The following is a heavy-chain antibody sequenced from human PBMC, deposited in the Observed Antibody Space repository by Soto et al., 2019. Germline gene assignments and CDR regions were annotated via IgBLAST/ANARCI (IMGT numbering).Heavy chain of an antibody. CDR3: ARNSLTRARVDYYYGLDV. J-gene: IGHJ6*02. D-gene: IGHD2-15*01. CDR2: VIPRIPTS. V-gene: IGHV1-69*01. CDR1: GGTFSDYG. Sequence: QVQLVQSGAEVKQPGSSVRVSCKTPGGTFSDYGISWLRQAPGQGLEWMGGVIPRIPTSIYAPRFDGRVTFTADESTAYMELSGLRSEDTAVYYCARNSLTRARVDYYYGLDVWGQGTTVTVSS.